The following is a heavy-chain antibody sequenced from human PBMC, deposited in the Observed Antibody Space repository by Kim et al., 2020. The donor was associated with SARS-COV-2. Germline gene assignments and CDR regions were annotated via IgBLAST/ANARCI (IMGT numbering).Heavy chain of an antibody. CDR2: IKSKTDGGTT. D-gene: IGHD3-9*01. Sequence: GGSLRLSCAASGFTFSNAWMSWVRQAPGKGLEWVGRIKSKTDGGTTDYAAPVKGRFTISRDDSKNTLYLQMNSLKTEDTAVYYCTTAYDILTGSGIDAFDIWGQGTMVTVSS. CDR3: TTAYDILTGSGIDAFDI. CDR1: GFTFSNAW. V-gene: IGHV3-15*01. J-gene: IGHJ3*02.